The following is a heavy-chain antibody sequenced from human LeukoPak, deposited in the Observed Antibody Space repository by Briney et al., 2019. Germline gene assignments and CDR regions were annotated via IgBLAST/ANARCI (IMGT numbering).Heavy chain of an antibody. D-gene: IGHD2-15*01. CDR1: RGTFSSYA. J-gene: IGHJ6*03. CDR2: IISIFDTA. Sequence: SVKVSCKASRGTFSSYAISWVRQAPGQGLEWMGGIISIFDTANYAQKFQGRVTITTDESTSTAYMELSSLRTEDTAVYYCASCSGGSRFYYYMDVWGKGTTVTVS. V-gene: IGHV1-69*05. CDR3: ASCSGGSRFYYYMDV.